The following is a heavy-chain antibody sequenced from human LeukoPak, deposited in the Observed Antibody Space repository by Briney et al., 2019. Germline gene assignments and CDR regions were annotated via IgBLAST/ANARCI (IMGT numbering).Heavy chain of an antibody. CDR3: AIRGSPMVRNY. V-gene: IGHV3-7*01. D-gene: IGHD3-10*01. Sequence: GGSLRLSCAASGFTLSSYWMNWARQAPGKGLEWVANIKQDGSEKYFVDSVKGRFTISRDNGKNSLYLQMNSLRAEDTAVYYCAIRGSPMVRNYWGQGTLVTVSS. J-gene: IGHJ4*02. CDR2: IKQDGSEK. CDR1: GFTLSSYW.